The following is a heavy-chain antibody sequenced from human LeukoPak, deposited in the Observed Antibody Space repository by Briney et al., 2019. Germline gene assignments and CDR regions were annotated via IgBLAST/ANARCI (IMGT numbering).Heavy chain of an antibody. D-gene: IGHD1-7*01. J-gene: IGHJ6*03. CDR1: GFTFSSYS. CDR2: ISSSSSYL. V-gene: IGHV3-21*01. Sequence: PGGSLRLSCAASGFTFSSYSMNWGRQAPGKGVEWGSSISSSSSYLYYADSVKRRFTISRDNAKNSLYLQMNSLRAEDTAVYYCAREEGELPRDYMDVWGKGTTVTVSS. CDR3: AREEGELPRDYMDV.